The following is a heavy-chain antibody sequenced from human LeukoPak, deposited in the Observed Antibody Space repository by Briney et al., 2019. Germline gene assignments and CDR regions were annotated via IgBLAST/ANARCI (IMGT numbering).Heavy chain of an antibody. J-gene: IGHJ5*02. V-gene: IGHV7-4-1*02. CDR2: INTNTGNP. D-gene: IGHD2-2*01. CDR1: GYTFTDYA. CDR3: ARASGFCDTTNCYGNYFDP. Sequence: ASVKVSCKASGYTFTDYAMNWVRQAPGQGLEWMGWINTNTGNPTYAQGFTGRFVFSLDTSVSTAYLQISSLEAEDTAVYYCARASGFCDTTNCYGNYFDPWGQGTLVTVSS.